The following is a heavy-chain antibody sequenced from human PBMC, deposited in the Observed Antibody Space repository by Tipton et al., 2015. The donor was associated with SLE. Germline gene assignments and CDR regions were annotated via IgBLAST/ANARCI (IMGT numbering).Heavy chain of an antibody. V-gene: IGHV4-39*07. J-gene: IGHJ4*02. D-gene: IGHD3-9*01. Sequence: TLSLTCAVYGGSISSSSSYYWAWIRQTPGKGVEWIGEIYHRGTTNYHPSLKSRVTISVDRSKNQFSLKLTSVTAADTAVYYCARGGYNILTGYYEGGVDFWGQGTLVTVSS. CDR2: IYHRGTT. CDR1: GGSISSSSSYY. CDR3: ARGGYNILTGYYEGGVDF.